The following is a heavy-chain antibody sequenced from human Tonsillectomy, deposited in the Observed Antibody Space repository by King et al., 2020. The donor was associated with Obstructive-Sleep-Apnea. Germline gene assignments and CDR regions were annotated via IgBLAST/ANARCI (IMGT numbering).Heavy chain of an antibody. D-gene: IGHD3-10*01. Sequence: VQLVESGGGVVQPGRSLRLSCAASGFTFSSYGMHWVRQAPGKGLEWVAVIWYDGSNKYYADSVKGRFTISRDNSKNTLYLQMNSLRAEDTAVYYCAKDQDYGSGSTDYWGQGTLVTVSS. CDR3: AKDQDYGSGSTDY. CDR1: GFTFSSYG. CDR2: IWYDGSNK. V-gene: IGHV3-33*06. J-gene: IGHJ4*02.